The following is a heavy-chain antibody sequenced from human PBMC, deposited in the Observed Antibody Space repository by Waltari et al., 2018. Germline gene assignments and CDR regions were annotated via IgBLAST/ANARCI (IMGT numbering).Heavy chain of an antibody. D-gene: IGHD3-3*01. J-gene: IGHJ4*02. CDR2: INHSGST. V-gene: IGHV4-34*01. CDR3: ARGIYDFWSGTNEPN. Sequence: QVQLQQWGAGLLKPSETLSLTCAVYGGSFSGYYWSWIRQPPGKGLEWIGEINHSGSTNYNPSLKSRVTISVDTSKNQFSLKLSSVTAADTAVYYCARGIYDFWSGTNEPNWGQGTLVTVSS. CDR1: GGSFSGYY.